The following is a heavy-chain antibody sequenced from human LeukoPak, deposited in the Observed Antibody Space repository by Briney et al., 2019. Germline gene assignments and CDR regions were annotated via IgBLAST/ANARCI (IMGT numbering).Heavy chain of an antibody. Sequence: GASVKVSCKVSGYTLTELSMHWVRQAPGKGLEWMGGFDPEDGETIYAQKFQGRVTMTEDTSTDTAYMELSSLRSEDTAVYYCARDLTVTDLGYYYYGMDVWGQGTTVTVSS. CDR1: GYTLTELS. D-gene: IGHD4-17*01. CDR3: ARDLTVTDLGYYYYGMDV. J-gene: IGHJ6*02. CDR2: FDPEDGET. V-gene: IGHV1-24*01.